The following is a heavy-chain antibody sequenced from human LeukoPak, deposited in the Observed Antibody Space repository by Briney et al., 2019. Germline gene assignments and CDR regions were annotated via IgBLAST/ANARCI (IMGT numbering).Heavy chain of an antibody. CDR1: GGSISGSSYY. D-gene: IGHD4-17*01. CDR2: IHYGGNT. V-gene: IGHV4-39*01. J-gene: IGHJ4*02. CDR3: ARPSKNHGDYGY. Sequence: ASETLSLTCTVSGGSISGSSYYWAWIRQPPGKGLEWIGSIHYGGNTYYNPSLKSRATISVDTSKNQFSLKLSSVTAADTAVYYCARPSKNHGDYGYWGQGTLVTVSS.